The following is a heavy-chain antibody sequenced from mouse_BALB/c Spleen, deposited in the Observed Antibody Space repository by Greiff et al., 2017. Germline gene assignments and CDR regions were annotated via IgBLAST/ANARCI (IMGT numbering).Heavy chain of an antibody. Sequence: EVQLVESGGGLVQPGGSLRLSCATSGFTFTDYYMSWVRQPPGKALEWLGFIRNKANGYTTEYSASVKGRFTISRDNSQSILYLQMNTLRAEDSATYYCARARDAMDYWGQGTSVTVSS. CDR1: GFTFTDYY. CDR3: ARARDAMDY. V-gene: IGHV7-3*02. CDR2: IRNKANGYTT. J-gene: IGHJ4*01.